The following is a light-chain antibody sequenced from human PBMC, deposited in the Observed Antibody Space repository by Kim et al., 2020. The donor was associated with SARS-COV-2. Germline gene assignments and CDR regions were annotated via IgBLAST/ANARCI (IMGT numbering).Light chain of an antibody. CDR3: QKYITVPRT. J-gene: IGKJ1*01. V-gene: IGKV1-27*01. Sequence: ASVGDRVTITCRASQDISNYLAWYQQKPGKVPKLLIYAASTLQSGVPSRFSGSGSGTDFTLTISSLQPEDVATYYCQKYITVPRTFGQGTKVEVK. CDR2: AAS. CDR1: QDISNY.